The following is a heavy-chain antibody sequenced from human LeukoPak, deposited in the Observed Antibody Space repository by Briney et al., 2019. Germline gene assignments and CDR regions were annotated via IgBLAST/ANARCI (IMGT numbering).Heavy chain of an antibody. CDR1: GGTFSSYA. D-gene: IGHD3-10*01. J-gene: IGHJ4*02. CDR3: ASSRGSYFDY. Sequence: SVKVSCKASGGTFSSYAISWVRQAPGQGLEWMGGIIPIFGTANYAQKFQGRVTITTDESTSTAYMELSSLRSDDTAVYYCASSRGSYFDYWGQGTLVTVSS. V-gene: IGHV1-69*05. CDR2: IIPIFGTA.